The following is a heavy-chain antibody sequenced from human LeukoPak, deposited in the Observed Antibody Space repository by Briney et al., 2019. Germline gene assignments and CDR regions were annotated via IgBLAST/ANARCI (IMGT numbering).Heavy chain of an antibody. J-gene: IGHJ4*02. Sequence: PSETLSLTCTVSGGSFSSSSYYWGWIRQPPGKGLEWIGSIYYTGNTYYNPSLKSPVTISVDTSKNQFSLRLSSVTAADTAVYYCVRMYGSGSYLYYFDYWAQGTLVTVSS. CDR3: VRMYGSGSYLYYFDY. D-gene: IGHD3-10*01. CDR1: GGSFSSSSYY. V-gene: IGHV4-39*01. CDR2: IYYTGNT.